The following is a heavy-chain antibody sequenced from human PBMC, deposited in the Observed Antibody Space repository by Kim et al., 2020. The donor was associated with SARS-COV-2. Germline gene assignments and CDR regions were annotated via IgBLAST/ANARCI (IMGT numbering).Heavy chain of an antibody. Sequence: GGSLRLSCVASGFILDTYGVTWVRQVPGKGLEWVAGISDDGGSTSYAESVRGRFTISRDNSRNTVYLQMNSRRAEDTATYSCARTVW. V-gene: IGHV3-23*01. CDR1: GFILDTYG. CDR3: ARTV. CDR2: ISDDGGST. J-gene: IGHJ3*01.